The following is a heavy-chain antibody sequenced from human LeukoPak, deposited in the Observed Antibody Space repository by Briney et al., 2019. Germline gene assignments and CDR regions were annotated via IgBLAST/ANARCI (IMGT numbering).Heavy chain of an antibody. CDR1: GVTISRNW. Sequence: GGSLRLSCVASGVTISRNWMTWVRQAPGKGLEWVANIKEDGSQIYYVDSVKGRFTISRDNTKGSSYLEMNSLRVEDTALYYCARGRATDIWGQGTMVTVTS. CDR2: IKEDGSQI. V-gene: IGHV3-7*01. J-gene: IGHJ3*02. CDR3: ARGRATDI.